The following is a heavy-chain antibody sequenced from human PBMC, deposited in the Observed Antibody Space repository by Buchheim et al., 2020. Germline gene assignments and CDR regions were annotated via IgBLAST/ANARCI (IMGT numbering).Heavy chain of an antibody. Sequence: QVQLQESGPGLVKPSETLSLTCTVSGGSISSYYWSWIRQPPGRGLEWIGYIYYSGGTNYNPSLKSRVTISVDTSKNRFSRKLSSVTAADTAVYYCAGFSWFRELLKGNFDYWGQGTL. CDR2: IYYSGGT. D-gene: IGHD3-10*01. CDR3: AGFSWFRELLKGNFDY. V-gene: IGHV4-59*01. CDR1: GGSISSYY. J-gene: IGHJ4*02.